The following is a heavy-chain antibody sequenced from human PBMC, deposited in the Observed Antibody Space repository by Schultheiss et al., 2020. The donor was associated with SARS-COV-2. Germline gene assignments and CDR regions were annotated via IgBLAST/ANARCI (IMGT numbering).Heavy chain of an antibody. D-gene: IGHD6-19*01. V-gene: IGHV4-39*07. CDR2: IYYSGST. J-gene: IGHJ6*02. Sequence: GSLRLSCTVSGGSISCGGYYWSWIRQPPGKGLEWIGSIYYSGSTYYNPSLKSRVTMSVDTSKNQFSLKLSSVTAADTALYYCAKDGIVRQWLVLTGYYGSGMDVWGQGTTVTVS. CDR1: GGSISCGGYY. CDR3: AKDGIVRQWLVLTGYYGSGMDV.